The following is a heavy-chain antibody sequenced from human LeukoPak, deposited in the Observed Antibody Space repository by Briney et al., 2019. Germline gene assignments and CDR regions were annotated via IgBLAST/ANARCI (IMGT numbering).Heavy chain of an antibody. CDR2: ISYDASYE. D-gene: IGHD5-24*01. CDR1: GFTFSSYE. CDR3: AKDLIVSGTATILDY. Sequence: PGGSLRLSCAASGFTFSSYEMTWVRQAPGKGLEWVAVISYDASYENYADSVKGRFTISRDNSKNTLYLQMNSLRAEDTAVYYCAKDLIVSGTATILDYWGQGTLVTVSS. V-gene: IGHV3-30*18. J-gene: IGHJ4*02.